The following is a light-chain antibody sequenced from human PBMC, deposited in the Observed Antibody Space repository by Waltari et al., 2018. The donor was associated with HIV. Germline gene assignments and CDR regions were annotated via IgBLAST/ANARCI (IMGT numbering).Light chain of an antibody. CDR3: ASWADTLYGNVV. V-gene: IGLV1-44*01. CDR2: GNK. Sequence: QPVLTQPPSATGTPAQSTTLSCSVSSSTTGTNVLHGYMQLPAMAPKLRLAGNKLRPSGDPNHFSGTKPATSASLAISGHHAEDEADYYCASWADTLYGNVVLGGRTKVTVL. J-gene: IGLJ2*01. CDR1: SSTTGTNV.